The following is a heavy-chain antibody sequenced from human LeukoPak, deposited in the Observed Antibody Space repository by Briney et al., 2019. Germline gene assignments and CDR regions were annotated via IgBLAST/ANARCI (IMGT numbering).Heavy chain of an antibody. V-gene: IGHV3-30*02. CDR3: AKFNRQYCSSTSCYGGFDY. J-gene: IGHJ4*02. CDR1: GFTFSSYG. CDR2: IRFDGSNK. D-gene: IGHD2-2*01. Sequence: GGSLRLSCAASGFTFSSYGMHWVRQAPGKGLEWVAFIRFDGSNKYYTDSVKGRFTLSRDNSKNTLYLQINSLRAEDTAVYYCAKFNRQYCSSTSCYGGFDYWGQGTLVTVSS.